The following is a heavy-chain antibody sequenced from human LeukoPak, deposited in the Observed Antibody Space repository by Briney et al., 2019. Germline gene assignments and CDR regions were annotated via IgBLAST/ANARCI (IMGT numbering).Heavy chain of an antibody. CDR1: GFTFSSYG. D-gene: IGHD3-10*01. Sequence: GGSLRLSCAASGFTFSSYGMHWVRQAPGKGLEWVAVISYDGSNKYYADSVKGRFTISRDNPKNTLYLQMNSLRAEDTAVYYCAKIVGFVRGGDHAFDIWGQGTMVTVSS. J-gene: IGHJ3*02. CDR3: AKIVGFVRGGDHAFDI. CDR2: ISYDGSNK. V-gene: IGHV3-30*18.